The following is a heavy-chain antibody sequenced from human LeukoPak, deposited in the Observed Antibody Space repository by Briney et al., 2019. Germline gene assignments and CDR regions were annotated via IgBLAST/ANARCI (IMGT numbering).Heavy chain of an antibody. Sequence: ASVKVSCKASGYTFTGYYMHWVRQAPGQGLEWMGWINPNSGGTNYAQKFQGRVTITRDTSISTAYMELSRLRSDDTAVYYCARDLSSLEPDRFDYWGQGTLVTVSS. CDR3: ARDLSSLEPDRFDY. CDR2: INPNSGGT. J-gene: IGHJ4*02. V-gene: IGHV1-2*02. CDR1: GYTFTGYY. D-gene: IGHD1-1*01.